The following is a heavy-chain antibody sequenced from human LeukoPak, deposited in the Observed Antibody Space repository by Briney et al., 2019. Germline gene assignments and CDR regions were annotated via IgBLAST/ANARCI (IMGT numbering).Heavy chain of an antibody. Sequence: GGSLRLSCAASGFTFSSYDMNWVRQAPGKGLEWVSSISSSSSYIYYADSVKGRFTISRDNAKNSLYLQMNSLRAEDTAVYYCARDRPRGVTTSWGQGTLVTVSS. J-gene: IGHJ4*02. CDR2: ISSSSSYI. CDR1: GFTFSSYD. D-gene: IGHD4-17*01. V-gene: IGHV3-21*01. CDR3: ARDRPRGVTTS.